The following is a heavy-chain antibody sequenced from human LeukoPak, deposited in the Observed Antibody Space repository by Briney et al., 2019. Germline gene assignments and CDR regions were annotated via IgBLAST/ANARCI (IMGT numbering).Heavy chain of an antibody. V-gene: IGHV3-30*02. Sequence: GGSLRLSCTASGFIFNNYDMHWVRQAPGKGLEWVAFMHYDGSTKYYADSVKGRFTISRDNSKNTLYLQMNSLRPEDTAVYYCAKSGTILWATDYWGQGTLVIVSS. CDR2: MHYDGSTK. D-gene: IGHD1-26*01. CDR1: GFIFNNYD. J-gene: IGHJ4*02. CDR3: AKSGTILWATDY.